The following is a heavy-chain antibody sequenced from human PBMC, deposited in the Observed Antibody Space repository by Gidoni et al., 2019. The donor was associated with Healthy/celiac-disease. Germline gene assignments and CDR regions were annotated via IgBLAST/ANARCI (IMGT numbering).Heavy chain of an antibody. D-gene: IGHD2-15*01. CDR3: ARDRVVVVPSRVWYDY. Sequence: QVQLVESGGGLVKPGGSLRLSCAASGFPFRDYYMSWIRQAPGKGLEWFSYISSSSSYTNYADSVKGRFTISRDNAKNSLYLQMNSLRAEDTAVYYCARDRVVVVPSRVWYDYWGQGTLVTVSS. CDR2: ISSSSSYT. V-gene: IGHV3-11*06. CDR1: GFPFRDYY. J-gene: IGHJ4*02.